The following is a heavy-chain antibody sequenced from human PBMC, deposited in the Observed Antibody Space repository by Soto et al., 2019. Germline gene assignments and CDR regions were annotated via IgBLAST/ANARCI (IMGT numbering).Heavy chain of an antibody. D-gene: IGHD3-22*01. CDR3: TTGQSSSGWHDLPMIVVVISGDDAFDI. V-gene: IGHV1-2*02. J-gene: IGHJ3*02. Sequence: ASVKVSCKASGYTFTGYDMHWVRQAPGQGLEWMGWINPNSGGTTNAQKFQGRVTMTRNISISTVYMELRSLKTEDTAVYYCTTGQSSSGWHDLPMIVVVISGDDAFDIWGQGTMVTVSS. CDR1: GYTFTGYD. CDR2: INPNSGGT.